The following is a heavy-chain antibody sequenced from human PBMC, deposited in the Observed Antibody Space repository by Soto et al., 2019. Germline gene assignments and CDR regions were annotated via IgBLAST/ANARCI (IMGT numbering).Heavy chain of an antibody. V-gene: IGHV3-23*01. D-gene: IGHD3-16*01. J-gene: IGHJ4*02. Sequence: GGSLRLSCAASGFTFSNYAMSWVRQAPGKGLEWISVISGSSVITYYADSVKGRFTISRDNAKSTLYLQMNSLRAEDTAVYYCAKDLGGTSPVGFDYWGQGTLVTVSS. CDR2: ISGSSVIT. CDR3: AKDLGGTSPVGFDY. CDR1: GFTFSNYA.